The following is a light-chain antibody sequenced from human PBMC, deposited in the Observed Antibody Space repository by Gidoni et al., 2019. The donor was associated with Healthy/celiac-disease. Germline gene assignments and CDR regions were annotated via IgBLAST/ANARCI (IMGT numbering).Light chain of an antibody. Sequence: IVLTQSPATLSLSPGERATLSCRASQSVSSYLAWYQQKPGQAPRLLIYDASNRATGIPARFSGSGSGTDFTLTISSLEPEDFAVYYCQQRSNPITFGQXTRLEIK. V-gene: IGKV3-11*01. CDR3: QQRSNPIT. CDR2: DAS. CDR1: QSVSSY. J-gene: IGKJ5*01.